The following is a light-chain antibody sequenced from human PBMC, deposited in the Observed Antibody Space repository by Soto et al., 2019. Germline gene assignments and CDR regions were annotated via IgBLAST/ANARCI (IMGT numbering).Light chain of an antibody. Sequence: ELLMTQSPYILSVSPGDTAILSCRASQSVASALAWYQQRPGQPPRVIMYGASVRSTGLPDRFSGSGSGTEFTLTISSLQSEDFAVYFCQNYKYWPYTFGQGTKVDVK. V-gene: IGKV3-15*01. CDR1: QSVASA. J-gene: IGKJ2*01. CDR2: GAS. CDR3: QNYKYWPYT.